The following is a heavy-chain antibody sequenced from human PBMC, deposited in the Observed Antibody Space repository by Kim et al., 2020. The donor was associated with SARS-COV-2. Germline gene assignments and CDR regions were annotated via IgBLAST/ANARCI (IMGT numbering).Heavy chain of an antibody. D-gene: IGHD3-10*01. J-gene: IGHJ4*02. CDR1: GFTFSSHG. Sequence: GGSLRLSCEAAGFTFSSHGMHWVRQAPGKGLEWVAVISYDGNEKNYADSVKGRFTVSRDNSKNTVYLEMNNLRVEDTAVYYCARDIWFGELLGPLDYWGQGTLVTVSS. V-gene: IGHV3-33*05. CDR2: ISYDGNEK. CDR3: ARDIWFGELLGPLDY.